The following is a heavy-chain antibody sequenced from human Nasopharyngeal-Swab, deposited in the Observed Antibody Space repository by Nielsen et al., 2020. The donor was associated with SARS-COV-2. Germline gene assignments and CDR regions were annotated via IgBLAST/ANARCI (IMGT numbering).Heavy chain of an antibody. D-gene: IGHD3-10*01. Sequence: GESLKISCTASGFSFNNYGKHWVRQAPGKGLEWVAVISYEGSKKFYAESVEGRFTISRDYSKSTLYLQMDSLRTEDTAMYYCAKANVLFWFGQFKNDGFDIWGQGTMVAVSS. CDR1: GFSFNNYG. V-gene: IGHV3-30*18. J-gene: IGHJ3*02. CDR3: AKANVLFWFGQFKNDGFDI. CDR2: ISYEGSKK.